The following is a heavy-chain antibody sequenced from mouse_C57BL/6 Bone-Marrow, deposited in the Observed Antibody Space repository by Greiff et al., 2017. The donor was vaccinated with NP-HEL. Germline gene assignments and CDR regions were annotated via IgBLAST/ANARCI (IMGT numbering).Heavy chain of an antibody. J-gene: IGHJ4*01. V-gene: IGHV5-4*01. D-gene: IGHD1-1*01. Sequence: EVKLMESGGGLVKPGGSLKLSCAASGFTFSSYAMSWVRQTPEQRLEWVATISDGGSYTYSPDNVTGRFTFARDNAKTNLYLQMSHLQSEDAALYYCDRDPYGSSYVDYHTMDCGDQGTAVTVSS. CDR2: ISDGGSYT. CDR3: DRDPYGSSYVDYHTMDC. CDR1: GFTFSSYA.